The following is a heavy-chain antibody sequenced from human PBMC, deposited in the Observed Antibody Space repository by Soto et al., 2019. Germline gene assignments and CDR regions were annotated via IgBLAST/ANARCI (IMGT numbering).Heavy chain of an antibody. Sequence: SETLSLTCTVSGGSISSYYWSWIRQPPGKGLEWIGYIYYSGSTNYNPSLKSRVTISVDTSKNQFSLKLSSVTAADTAVYYSARRRDAYTRSDYWGQGTLVTVSS. CDR2: IYYSGST. CDR3: ARRRDAYTRSDY. CDR1: GGSISSYY. J-gene: IGHJ4*02. V-gene: IGHV4-59*01. D-gene: IGHD2-2*01.